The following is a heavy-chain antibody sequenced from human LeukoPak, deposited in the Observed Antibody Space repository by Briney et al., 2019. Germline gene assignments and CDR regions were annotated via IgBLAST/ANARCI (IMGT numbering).Heavy chain of an antibody. CDR3: AKSLGPPPPWEIFGSLYGMDV. V-gene: IGHV3-23*01. Sequence: GGSLRLSCAATGFTFSSYAMSWVRQAPGKGLEWVSAISGSGGSTYYADSVKGRFTISRDNSKNTLYLQMNSLRAEDTAVYYCAKSLGPPPPWEIFGSLYGMDVWGQGTTVTVSS. CDR2: ISGSGGST. D-gene: IGHD3-3*01. J-gene: IGHJ6*02. CDR1: GFTFSSYA.